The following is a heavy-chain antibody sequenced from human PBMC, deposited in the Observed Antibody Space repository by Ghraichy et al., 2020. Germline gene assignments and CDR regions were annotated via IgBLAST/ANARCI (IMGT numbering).Heavy chain of an antibody. CDR3: ASSPFTGADYGAYYSGMDV. CDR2: INPNSGGT. D-gene: IGHD4-17*01. CDR1: GYTFTGYY. Sequence: ASVKVSCKASGYTFTGYYMHWVRQAPGQGLEWMGWINPNSGGTNYAQKFQGWVTMTRDTSISTAYMELSRLRSDDTAVYYCASSPFTGADYGAYYSGMDVWGQGTTVTVSS. V-gene: IGHV1-2*04. J-gene: IGHJ6*02.